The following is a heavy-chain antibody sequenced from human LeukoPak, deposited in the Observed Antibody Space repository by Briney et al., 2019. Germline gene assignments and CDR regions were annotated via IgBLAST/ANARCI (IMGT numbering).Heavy chain of an antibody. D-gene: IGHD4-11*01. V-gene: IGHV3-43D*03. Sequence: PGGSLRLSCAASGFTFHDFAMHWVRQAPGKGLEWVSLISWDGGLTYYADSMEGRFTISRDNSKNSLYLQMNSLRTEDTALYYCAKPRRGTITTGPVYTHWGQGTLVTVSS. CDR3: AKPRRGTITTGPVYTH. CDR1: GFTFHDFA. CDR2: ISWDGGLT. J-gene: IGHJ4*02.